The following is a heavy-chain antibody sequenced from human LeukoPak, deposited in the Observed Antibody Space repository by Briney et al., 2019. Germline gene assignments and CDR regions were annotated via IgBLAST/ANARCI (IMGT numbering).Heavy chain of an antibody. D-gene: IGHD3-10*01. Sequence: SETLSLTCSVSGGSISSPNHDWAWIRQPPGQGLEWIGSIYYSGTTYYNLSLKSRVTMSLDTSKNQFSLKLNSVTAADTAVYYCARAGARATDFDYWGQGTLVTVSS. V-gene: IGHV4-39*07. J-gene: IGHJ4*02. CDR3: ARAGARATDFDY. CDR1: GGSISSPNHD. CDR2: IYYSGTT.